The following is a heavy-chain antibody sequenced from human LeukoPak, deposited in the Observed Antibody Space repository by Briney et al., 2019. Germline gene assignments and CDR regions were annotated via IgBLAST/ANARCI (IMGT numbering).Heavy chain of an antibody. J-gene: IGHJ4*02. CDR3: AKLAGIRGWFVYYFDY. CDR1: GFTFSNSA. V-gene: IGHV3-23*01. D-gene: IGHD6-19*01. CDR2: MSGRGDTS. Sequence: GGSLRLSCAASGFTFSNSAMSWVRQAPGKGLEWVSGMSGRGDTSYYADSVKGRFTISRDNSKNTLLLQMNSLRAEDTAVYYCAKLAGIRGWFVYYFDYWGQGTLVTVS.